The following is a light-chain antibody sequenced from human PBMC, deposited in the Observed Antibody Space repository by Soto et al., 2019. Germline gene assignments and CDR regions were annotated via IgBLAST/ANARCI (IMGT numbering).Light chain of an antibody. CDR1: NSDVGSHIL. V-gene: IGLV2-14*02. CDR2: HVT. J-gene: IGLJ1*01. CDR3: CSLTTSHTYV. Sequence: QSALTQPASVSGSPGQSINISCTGINSDVGSHILVSWYQQYSGQAPKLMIYHVTYRPSGVSNRYSGSKSGNSASLTISGLQADDEADYYCCSLTTSHTYVFGSGTKVTVL.